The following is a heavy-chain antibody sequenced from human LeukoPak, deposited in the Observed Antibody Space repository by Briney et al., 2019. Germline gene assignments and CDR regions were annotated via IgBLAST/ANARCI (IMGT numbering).Heavy chain of an antibody. V-gene: IGHV4-39*02. Sequence: SEIXSLTCTVSGXSIXXXXXXXXXXRXXXXXXLXSXGSXPNSGVTXYNPSPKGRVTISGDMSKNEFSLRLTSATAADTAVXYCERVRTGSQFQDWGQGTLVTVSS. CDR1: GXSIXXXXXX. CDR3: ERVRTGSQFQD. CDR2: XPNSGVT. J-gene: IGHJ1*01.